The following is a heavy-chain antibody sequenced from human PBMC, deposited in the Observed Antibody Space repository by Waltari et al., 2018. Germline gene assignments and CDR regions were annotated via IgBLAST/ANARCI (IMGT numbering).Heavy chain of an antibody. CDR2: ISGSGGST. D-gene: IGHD1-1*01. V-gene: IGHV3-23*01. Sequence: EVQLLESGGGLIHPGGSLRLSCAASGFTFSDYAMTWVRQAPRKGLECVSGISGSGGSTHYADSVKGRFTISRDNSKNTVYLQMNSLRTEDTATYYCVVSTRFDPWGQGTLVTVSS. CDR3: VVSTRFDP. CDR1: GFTFSDYA. J-gene: IGHJ5*02.